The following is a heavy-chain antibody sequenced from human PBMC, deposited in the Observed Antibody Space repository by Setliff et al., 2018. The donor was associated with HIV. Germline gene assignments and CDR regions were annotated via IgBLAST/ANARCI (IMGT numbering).Heavy chain of an antibody. J-gene: IGHJ4*02. CDR2: ISYDGSNK. D-gene: IGHD2-2*01. V-gene: IGHV3-30*04. Sequence: PGGSLRLSCAASGFTFSSYAMHWVRQAPGKGLEWVAVISYDGSNKYYADSVKGRFTISRDNSKNTLYLQMNSLRAEDTAVYYCARIYCSSTSCPTHYWGQGTLVTVSS. CDR3: ARIYCSSTSCPTHY. CDR1: GFTFSSYA.